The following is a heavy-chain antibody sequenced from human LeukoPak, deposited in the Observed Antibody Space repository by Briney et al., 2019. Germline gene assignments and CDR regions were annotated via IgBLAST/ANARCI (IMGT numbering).Heavy chain of an antibody. CDR1: GFTVSSNY. Sequence: GGSLRLSCAASGFTVSSNYMSWVRQAPGKGLEWVSVIYSGGSTYYADSVKGRFTISRDNSKNTLYLQMNSLRAEDTAVYYCARVLSLVVSLGDYWDQGTLVTVSS. CDR3: ARVLSLVVSLGDY. CDR2: IYSGGST. J-gene: IGHJ4*02. D-gene: IGHD2-15*01. V-gene: IGHV3-66*01.